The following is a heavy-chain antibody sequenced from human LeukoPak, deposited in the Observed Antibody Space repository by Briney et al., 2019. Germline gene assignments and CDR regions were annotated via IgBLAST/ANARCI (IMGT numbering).Heavy chain of an antibody. J-gene: IGHJ6*03. D-gene: IGHD3-10*01. CDR1: GGSISSYY. CDR3: ARETYYYGSGSLWRMSYMDV. CDR2: IYYSGST. V-gene: IGHV4-59*01. Sequence: SETLSLTCTVSGGSISSYYWSWIRQPPGKGLEWIGYIYYSGSTNYNPSLKSRVTISVDTSKNQFSLKLSSVTAADTAVYYCARETYYYGSGSLWRMSYMDVWGKGTTVTISS.